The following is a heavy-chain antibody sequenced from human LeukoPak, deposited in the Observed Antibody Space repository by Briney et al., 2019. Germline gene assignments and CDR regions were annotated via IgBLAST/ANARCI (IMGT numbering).Heavy chain of an antibody. CDR3: ARGIAARSFDY. D-gene: IGHD6-13*01. V-gene: IGHV3-30*03. Sequence: GRSLRLSCAASGFTFSSYGMHWVRQAPGKGLEWVAVLSYDGSNKYYADSVKGRFTISRDNSKNTLYLQMNSLRAEDTAVYYCARGIAARSFDYWGQGTLVTVSS. J-gene: IGHJ4*02. CDR2: LSYDGSNK. CDR1: GFTFSSYG.